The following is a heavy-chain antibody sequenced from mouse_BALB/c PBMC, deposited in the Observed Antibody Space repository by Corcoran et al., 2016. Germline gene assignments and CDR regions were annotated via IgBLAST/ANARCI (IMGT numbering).Heavy chain of an antibody. J-gene: IGHJ2*01. D-gene: IGHD1-1*01. Sequence: EVQLQQSGAELVKPGASVKLSCTASGFNIKDTYMHWVKQRPEQGLEWIGRIDPANGNTKYDPKFQGKATITADTSSNTAYLQLSSLTSEDTAVYYCATRITTVVARDYFDYWGQGTTLTVSS. CDR1: GFNIKDTY. CDR2: IDPANGNT. V-gene: IGHV14-3*02. CDR3: ATRITTVVARDYFDY.